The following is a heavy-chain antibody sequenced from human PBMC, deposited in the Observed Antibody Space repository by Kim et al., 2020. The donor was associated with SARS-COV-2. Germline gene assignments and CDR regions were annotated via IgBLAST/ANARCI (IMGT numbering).Heavy chain of an antibody. CDR1: GFTFSSYA. CDR2: ISYDGSNK. D-gene: IGHD5-18*01. Sequence: GGSLRLSCAASGFTFSSYAMHWVRQAPGKGLEWVAVISYDGSNKYYADSVKGRFTISRDNSKNTLYLQMNSLRAEDTAVYYCARGGKIQLWSHFDYWGQG. CDR3: ARGGKIQLWSHFDY. J-gene: IGHJ4*02. V-gene: IGHV3-30*04.